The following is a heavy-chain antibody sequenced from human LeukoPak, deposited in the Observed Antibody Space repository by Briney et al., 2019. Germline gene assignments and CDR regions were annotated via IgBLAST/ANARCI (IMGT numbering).Heavy chain of an antibody. Sequence: GESLKISCKGSGYTFTTYWIGWVRQMPGKGLGLMGIIYPGDSDTRYSPSFQGQVTISADKSTSTAYLQWSSLKASDTAIYYCARRRTNYDYASGSDYWGQGTLVTVSS. CDR1: GYTFTTYW. CDR2: IYPGDSDT. V-gene: IGHV5-51*01. CDR3: ARRRTNYDYASGSDY. D-gene: IGHD3-16*01. J-gene: IGHJ4*02.